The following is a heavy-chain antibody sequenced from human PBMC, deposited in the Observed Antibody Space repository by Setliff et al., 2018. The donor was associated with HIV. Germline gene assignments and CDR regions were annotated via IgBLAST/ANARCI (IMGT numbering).Heavy chain of an antibody. CDR1: GGSLTNYY. D-gene: IGHD2-8*01. V-gene: IGHV4-34*12. CDR2: IVDSGST. CDR3: ARAPSCADSWCYMYYYYYYWMDV. Sequence: KASETLSLTCTLYGGSLTNYYWTWIRQSPEKGLEWIGEIVDSGSTNYSPSLKSRVTISLDTSKKQFSLRLNSVTAADTGVYYCARAPSCADSWCYMYYYYYYWMDVWGLGTTVTVSS. J-gene: IGHJ6*02.